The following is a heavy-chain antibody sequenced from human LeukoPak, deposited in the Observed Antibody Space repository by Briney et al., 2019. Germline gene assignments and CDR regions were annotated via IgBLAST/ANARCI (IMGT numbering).Heavy chain of an antibody. CDR1: GYTFTGYY. D-gene: IGHD6-13*01. J-gene: IGHJ4*02. V-gene: IGHV1-2*02. CDR3: ARVGYSSSWFVQSIQHESIDY. CDR2: INPNSGGT. Sequence: GASVKVSCKASGYTFTGYYMHWVRQAPGQGLEWMGWINPNSGGTNYAQKFQGRVTMTRDTSISTAYMELSRLRSDDTAVYYCARVGYSSSWFVQSIQHESIDYWGQGTLVTVSS.